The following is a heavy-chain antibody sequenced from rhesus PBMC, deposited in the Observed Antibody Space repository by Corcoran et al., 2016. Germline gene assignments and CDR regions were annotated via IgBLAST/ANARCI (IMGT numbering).Heavy chain of an antibody. CDR3: ARGMGGSGYFDL. Sequence: QVQLQESGPGLVKPSETLSLTCAVSGYSISGYYWSWICQAPGKGLEWIGHIFDSIGSTYYNPSLKSRVTISKDTSKNQFSLKLSSVTAVDTAVYYCARGMGGSGYFDLWGPGTPITISS. CDR2: IFDSIGST. CDR1: GYSISGYY. J-gene: IGHJ2*01. D-gene: IGHD3-34*01. V-gene: IGHV4-165*01.